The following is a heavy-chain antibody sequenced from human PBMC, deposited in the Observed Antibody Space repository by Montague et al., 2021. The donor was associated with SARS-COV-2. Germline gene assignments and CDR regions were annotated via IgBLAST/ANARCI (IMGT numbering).Heavy chain of an antibody. Sequence: SLRLSCAASGFTFSSHAMHLVRQAPGKGLEWVAIISYDGSNKYYADSVKGRFTISRDNSKNTLYLQMNSLRAEDTAVYYWARDDGSGSYYVSFDYWGQGTLVTVSP. J-gene: IGHJ4*02. CDR1: GFTFSSHA. CDR2: ISYDGSNK. D-gene: IGHD3-10*01. V-gene: IGHV3-30*04. CDR3: ARDDGSGSYYVSFDY.